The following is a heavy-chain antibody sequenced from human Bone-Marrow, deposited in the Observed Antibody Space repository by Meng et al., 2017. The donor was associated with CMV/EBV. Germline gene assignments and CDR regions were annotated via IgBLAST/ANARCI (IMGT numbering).Heavy chain of an antibody. V-gene: IGHV3-30*04. CDR1: GFTYSSYA. Sequence: SLKLPCAGSGFTYSSYAMHWVRQAPGKGLEWVAVISYDGSSKYYADSEKGRFTISRDNSKNTLYLQMNSLRAEDTAVYYCARDQGGSSTSCYIYPARCGDGMDVWGQGTTVTVSS. CDR3: ARDQGGSSTSCYIYPARCGDGMDV. D-gene: IGHD2-2*02. CDR2: ISYDGSSK. J-gene: IGHJ6*02.